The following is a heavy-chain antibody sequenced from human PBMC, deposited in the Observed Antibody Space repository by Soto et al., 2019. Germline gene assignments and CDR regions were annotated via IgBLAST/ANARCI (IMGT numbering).Heavy chain of an antibody. CDR1: GYIFVNYG. V-gene: IGHV1-18*01. CDR2: ISPYTGNT. CDR3: VMVDNYVTPTPQDV. J-gene: IGHJ6*02. Sequence: QVQLVQSGDEVKKPGASVKVSCKAAGYIFVNYGIAWVRQAPGQGLEWMGWISPYTGNTHSATKVQGRLTMTTDTSTSTAYMDLGTLTSDDTAVYYCVMVDNYVTPTPQDVWGQGTTVTVSS. D-gene: IGHD3-16*01.